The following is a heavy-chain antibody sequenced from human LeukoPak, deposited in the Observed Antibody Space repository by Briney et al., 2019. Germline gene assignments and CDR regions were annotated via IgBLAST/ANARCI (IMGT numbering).Heavy chain of an antibody. D-gene: IGHD3-22*01. CDR1: GFSFSSYS. CDR2: ISSSGVYT. V-gene: IGHV3-21*04. CDR3: AKSRIYYDSSGSLDY. J-gene: IGHJ4*02. Sequence: GGSLRLSCAASGFSFSSYSMNWVRRAPGQGLEWVSSISSSGVYTSYADSVKGRVTISRDNADNSLYLQMNSLRTEDTALYYCAKSRIYYDSSGSLDYWGQGTLVTVSS.